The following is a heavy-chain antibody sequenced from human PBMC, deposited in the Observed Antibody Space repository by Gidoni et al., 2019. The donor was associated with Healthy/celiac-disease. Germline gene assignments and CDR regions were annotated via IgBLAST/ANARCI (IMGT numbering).Heavy chain of an antibody. CDR2: INPNRGGT. Sequence: AQLVQSGAEVKNPGASVKVSCKASGYTFTGYYMRWVRQAPGQGLGGMGLINPNRGGTNYAPKFQGRVTMTRETSISTAYMELSRLSTDDTAVYYCARYTADIVVLPAAHLSDYWGQGTLVTVSS. D-gene: IGHD2-2*01. V-gene: IGHV1-2*02. CDR1: GYTFTGYY. J-gene: IGHJ4*02. CDR3: ARYTADIVVLPAAHLSDY.